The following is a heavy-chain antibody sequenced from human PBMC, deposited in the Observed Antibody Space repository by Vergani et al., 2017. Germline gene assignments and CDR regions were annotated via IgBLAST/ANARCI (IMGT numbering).Heavy chain of an antibody. Sequence: EVQLVESGGGLVQPGRSLRLSCAASGFTFDDYAMHWVRQAPGKGLEWVSGISWNSGSIGYADSVKGRFTISRDNAKNSLYLQLNGLTAEDTAIYYCVKDFDYGDPGGCVDVWGQGTAVSVFS. V-gene: IGHV3-9*01. CDR1: GFTFDDYA. D-gene: IGHD4-17*01. CDR2: ISWNSGSI. CDR3: VKDFDYGDPGGCVDV. J-gene: IGHJ6*02.